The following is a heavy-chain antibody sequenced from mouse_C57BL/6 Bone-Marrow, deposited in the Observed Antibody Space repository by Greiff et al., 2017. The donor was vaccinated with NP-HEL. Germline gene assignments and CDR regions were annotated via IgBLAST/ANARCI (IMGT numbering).Heavy chain of an antibody. Sequence: QVQLQQPGAELVRPGTSVKLSCKASGYTFTSYWMHWVKQRPGQGLEWIGVIDPSDSYTNYNQKFKGKATLTVDTSSSTAYMQLSSLTSEDSAVYYCAREGAYYSNYGGYYYAMDYWGQGTSVTVSS. CDR2: IDPSDSYT. CDR1: GYTFTSYW. V-gene: IGHV1-59*01. J-gene: IGHJ4*01. D-gene: IGHD2-5*01. CDR3: AREGAYYSNYGGYYYAMDY.